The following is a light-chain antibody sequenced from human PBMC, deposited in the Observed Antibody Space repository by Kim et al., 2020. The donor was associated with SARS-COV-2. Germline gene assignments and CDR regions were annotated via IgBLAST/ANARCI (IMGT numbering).Light chain of an antibody. CDR3: QAWDTNIVI. J-gene: IGLJ2*01. V-gene: IGLV3-1*01. CDR1: ELGDKV. Sequence: GSPGQTATMTCTGEELGDKVTSWYQQKPGQSPVLVIYQDYERPSVIPERFSGSNSGNTATLTISGTQATDEADYYCQAWDTNIVIFGGGTRLTVL. CDR2: QDY.